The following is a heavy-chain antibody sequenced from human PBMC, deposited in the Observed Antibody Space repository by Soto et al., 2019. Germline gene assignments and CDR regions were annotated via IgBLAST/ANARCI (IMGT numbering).Heavy chain of an antibody. D-gene: IGHD3-22*01. CDR1: GGSISSSNW. Sequence: SETLSLTCAVSGGSISSSNWWSWVRQPPGEGLEWIGEIYHSGSTNYNPSLKSRVTISVDKSKNQFSLKLSSVTAADTAVYYCARDRAPALYYYYDSSADDAFDIWGQGXMVTVSS. CDR3: ARDRAPALYYYYDSSADDAFDI. J-gene: IGHJ3*02. V-gene: IGHV4-4*02. CDR2: IYHSGST.